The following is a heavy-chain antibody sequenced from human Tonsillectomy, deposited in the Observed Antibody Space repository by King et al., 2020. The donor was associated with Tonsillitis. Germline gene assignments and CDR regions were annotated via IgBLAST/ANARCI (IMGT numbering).Heavy chain of an antibody. J-gene: IGHJ4*02. CDR2: ISYDGSNK. CDR3: AKSGLGQWLVLF. D-gene: IGHD6-19*01. Sequence: VQLVESGGGVVQPGRSLRLSCAASGFTFSSYGMHWVRQAPGKGLECVAVISYDGSNKYYADSVKGRFTISRDNSKNTLYLQMNSLRAEDTAVYYCAKSGLGQWLVLFWGQGTLVTVSS. V-gene: IGHV3-30*18. CDR1: GFTFSSYG.